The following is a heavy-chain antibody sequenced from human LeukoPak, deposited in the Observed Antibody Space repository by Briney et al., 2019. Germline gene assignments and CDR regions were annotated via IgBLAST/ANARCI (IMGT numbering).Heavy chain of an antibody. D-gene: IGHD1-7*01. Sequence: GGSLRLSCAASGFTFSSYAMHWARQAPGKGLEWVAVIWYDGSNKYYADSVKGRFTISRDNSKNTLYLQMNSLRAEDTAVYYCAREGGDNWNYGYFDYWGQGTLVTVSS. J-gene: IGHJ4*02. CDR3: AREGGDNWNYGYFDY. V-gene: IGHV3-33*08. CDR1: GFTFSSYA. CDR2: IWYDGSNK.